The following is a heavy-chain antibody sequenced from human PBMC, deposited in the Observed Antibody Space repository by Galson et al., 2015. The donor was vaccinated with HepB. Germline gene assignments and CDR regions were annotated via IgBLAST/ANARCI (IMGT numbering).Heavy chain of an antibody. CDR1: GFTFTSYD. D-gene: IGHD3-10*01. J-gene: IGHJ3*02. Sequence: SLRLSCAASGFTFTSYDMNWVRQAPGKGLEWVAVISYDGSNKYYADSVKGRFTISRDNSKNTLYLQMNSLRAEDTAVYYCARDGMVRGVPMIDGFDIWGQGTMVTASS. CDR3: ARDGMVRGVPMIDGFDI. V-gene: IGHV3-30*19. CDR2: ISYDGSNK.